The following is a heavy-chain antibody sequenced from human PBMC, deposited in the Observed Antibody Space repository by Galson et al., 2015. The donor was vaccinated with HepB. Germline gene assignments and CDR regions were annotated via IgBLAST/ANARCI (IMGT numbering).Heavy chain of an antibody. CDR3: ARAMVVRGVIMVPNWFDP. CDR1: GFTFSSYA. V-gene: IGHV3-30-3*01. J-gene: IGHJ5*02. D-gene: IGHD3-10*01. CDR2: ISYDGSNK. Sequence: LRLSCAASGFTFSSYAMHWVRQAPGKGLEWVAVISYDGSNKYYADSVKGRFTISRDNSKNTLYLQMNSLRAEDTAVYYCARAMVVRGVIMVPNWFDPWGQGTLVTVSS.